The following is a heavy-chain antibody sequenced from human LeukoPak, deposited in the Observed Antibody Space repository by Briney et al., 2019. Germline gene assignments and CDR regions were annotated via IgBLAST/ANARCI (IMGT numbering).Heavy chain of an antibody. Sequence: GGSISSSGSYRNYAGSVKRRFPISRDNAMNTLYLHLNSLRAEDTAVYYCARGVRGSYGTDLWGQGTLVTVSS. CDR3: ARGVRGSYGTDL. V-gene: IGHV3-21*01. D-gene: IGHD1-26*01. J-gene: IGHJ5*02. CDR2: ISSSGSYR.